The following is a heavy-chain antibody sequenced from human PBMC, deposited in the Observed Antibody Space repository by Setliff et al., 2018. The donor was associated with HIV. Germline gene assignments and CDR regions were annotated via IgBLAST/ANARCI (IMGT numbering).Heavy chain of an antibody. V-gene: IGHV4-30-4*02. J-gene: IGHJ4*02. CDR1: GGSISSGDYY. CDR2: IYYSGST. CDR3: AISIVGVTSEMY. Sequence: PSETLSLTCTVSGGSISSGDYYWSWIRQPPGKGLEWIGYIYYSGSTYYNPSLKSRVTISVDTSKNQFSLKLSSVTAADTAVYYCAISIVGVTSEMYWAQGTLVTVSS. D-gene: IGHD2-21*02.